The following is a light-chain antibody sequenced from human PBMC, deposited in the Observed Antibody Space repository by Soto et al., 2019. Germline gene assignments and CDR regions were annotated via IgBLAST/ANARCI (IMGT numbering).Light chain of an antibody. CDR3: QQSYSTPPELLT. V-gene: IGKV1-39*01. J-gene: IGKJ4*01. CDR2: AAS. CDR1: QSISSY. Sequence: DIQMTQSPSSLSASVGDRVTITCRASQSISSYLNWCQQKPGKAPKLLIYAASSLQSGVPSRFSGSGSGTDFTLTISSLQPEDFATYYCQQSYSTPPELLTFGGGTKVEIK.